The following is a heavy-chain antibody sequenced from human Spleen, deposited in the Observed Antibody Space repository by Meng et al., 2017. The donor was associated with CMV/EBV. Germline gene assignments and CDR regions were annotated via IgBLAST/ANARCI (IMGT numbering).Heavy chain of an antibody. CDR2: ISADNGNI. CDR1: GYTFTSYG. J-gene: IGHJ5*02. Sequence: ASVKVSCKASGYTFTSYGFSWVRQAPGQGLEWTGWISADNGNINYAHKLQGRVTMTTDTSTSTAYMELRSLRSDDTAVYYCARDFLTGRNWFDPWGQGTLVTVSS. D-gene: IGHD3-9*01. V-gene: IGHV1-18*01. CDR3: ARDFLTGRNWFDP.